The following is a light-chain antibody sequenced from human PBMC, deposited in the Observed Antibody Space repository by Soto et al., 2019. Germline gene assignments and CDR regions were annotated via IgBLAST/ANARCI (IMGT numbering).Light chain of an antibody. J-gene: IGKJ4*01. V-gene: IGKV4-1*01. CDR2: WAS. CDR1: QSVLYSSNDRSY. CDR3: QQYYSTPLT. Sequence: EIVMTQSPDSLAVSLGERATIKCKSSQSVLYSSNDRSYLAWFQQKPGQPPKALIYWASSRESGVPDRFSGSGSGTDFTLSISSLQAEDVAVYYCQQYYSTPLTFGGGTKVEIK.